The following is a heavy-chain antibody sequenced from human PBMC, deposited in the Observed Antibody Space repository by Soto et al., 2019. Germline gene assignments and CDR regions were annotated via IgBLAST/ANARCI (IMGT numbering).Heavy chain of an antibody. V-gene: IGHV1-69*13. J-gene: IGHJ3*02. Sequence: ASVKVSCKASGGTFSSYAISWVRQAPGQGLEWMGGIIPIFGTANYAQKFQGRVTITADESTSTAYMELSSLRSEDTAVYYCARNPNYYDSSGYYPFSAFDIWGQGTMVTVSS. D-gene: IGHD3-22*01. CDR1: GGTFSSYA. CDR2: IIPIFGTA. CDR3: ARNPNYYDSSGYYPFSAFDI.